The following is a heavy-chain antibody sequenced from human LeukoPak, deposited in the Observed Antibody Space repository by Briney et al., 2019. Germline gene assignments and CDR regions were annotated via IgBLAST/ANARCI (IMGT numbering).Heavy chain of an antibody. Sequence: ASVKVSCKASGGTFSSYAISWARQAPGQGLEWMGGIIPIFGTANYAQKFQGRVTITTDESTSTAYMELSSLRSEDTAVYYCARGATGDAFDIWGQGTMVTVSS. CDR3: ARGATGDAFDI. CDR1: GGTFSSYA. V-gene: IGHV1-69*05. CDR2: IIPIFGTA. J-gene: IGHJ3*02. D-gene: IGHD1-26*01.